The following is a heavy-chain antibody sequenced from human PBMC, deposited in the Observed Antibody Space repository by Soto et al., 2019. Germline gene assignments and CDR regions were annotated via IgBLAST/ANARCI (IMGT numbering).Heavy chain of an antibody. CDR1: GFTFTSYP. CDR3: AREYYSTTTWIDY. Sequence: VQLVQSAPEVKRPGASVKVSCKTSGFTFTSYPFSWVRQAPGQGLEWLAWVHPFEGTTKVAHQFRDRLTVTPDTSAATVFMELMRLTSDDTAVYFCAREYYSTTTWIDYWGQGTLVAVSS. J-gene: IGHJ4*02. V-gene: IGHV1-18*04. CDR2: VHPFEGTT. D-gene: IGHD2-15*01.